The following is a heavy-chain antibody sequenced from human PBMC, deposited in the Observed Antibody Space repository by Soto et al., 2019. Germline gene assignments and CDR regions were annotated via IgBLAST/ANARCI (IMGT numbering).Heavy chain of an antibody. V-gene: IGHV4-34*01. CDR1: GGSFSGYY. J-gene: IGHJ5*02. CDR3: ARGLFRYYGSGSRGSWFDP. Sequence: QVQLQQWGAGLLKPSETLSLTCAVYGGSFSGYYWSWIRQPPGKGLEWIGEINDSGRTNYTPSLKSRVTISVDTSKNQFSLKLSSVTAADTAVYYWARGLFRYYGSGSRGSWFDPWGQGTLVTVS. D-gene: IGHD3-10*01. CDR2: INDSGRT.